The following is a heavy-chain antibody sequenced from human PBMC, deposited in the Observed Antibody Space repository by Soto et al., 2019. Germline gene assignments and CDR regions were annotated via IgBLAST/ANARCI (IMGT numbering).Heavy chain of an antibody. Sequence: PSETLSLTCTVSGGSISSYYWSWIRQPPGKGLEWIGYIYYSGSTNYNPSLKSRVTISVDTSKNQFSLKLGSVTAADTAVYYCARGRAIRSGDYWGQGTLVTVSS. V-gene: IGHV4-59*01. CDR3: ARGRAIRSGDY. CDR1: GGSISSYY. J-gene: IGHJ4*02. CDR2: IYYSGST. D-gene: IGHD2-2*02.